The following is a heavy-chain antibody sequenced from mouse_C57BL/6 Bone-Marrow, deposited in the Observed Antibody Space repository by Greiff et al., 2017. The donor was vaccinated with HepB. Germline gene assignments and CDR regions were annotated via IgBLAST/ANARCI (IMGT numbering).Heavy chain of an antibody. CDR1: EYEFPSHD. V-gene: IGHV5-2*01. J-gene: IGHJ1*03. D-gene: IGHD4-1*02. CDR3: ARQGSTGDWYFDV. CDR2: INSDGGST. Sequence: EVKVVESGGGLVQPGESLKLSCESNEYEFPSHDMSWVRKTPEKRLELVAAINSDGGSTYYPDTMERRFIISRDNTKKTLYLQMSSLRSEDTALYYCARQGSTGDWYFDVWGTGTTVTVSS.